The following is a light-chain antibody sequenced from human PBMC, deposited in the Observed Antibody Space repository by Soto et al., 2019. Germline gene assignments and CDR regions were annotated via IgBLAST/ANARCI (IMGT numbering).Light chain of an antibody. V-gene: IGKV3-20*01. CDR2: GAS. CDR1: QSITNNY. CDR3: QQYRPSPIS. J-gene: IGKJ5*01. Sequence: ETVLTQSPGTLSLSPGERATRSCRASQSITNNYLAWYQQKPGQAPRLLIYGASSRVTGIPDRFSGSGSGTDLTLTISRLEPEDFAVHYCQQYRPSPISFGPGTRLEI.